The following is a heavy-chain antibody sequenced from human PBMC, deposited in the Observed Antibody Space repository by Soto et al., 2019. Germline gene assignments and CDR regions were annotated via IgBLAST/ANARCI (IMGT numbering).Heavy chain of an antibody. CDR3: ASQQLGPSYYYGMDV. D-gene: IGHD6-6*01. CDR1: GGTFSSYA. CDR2: IIPIFGTA. V-gene: IGHV1-69*13. J-gene: IGHJ6*02. Sequence: SVRVSCEASGGTFSSYAISWVRQAPGQGLEWMGGIIPIFGTANYAQKFQGRVTITADESTSTAYMELSSLRSEDTAVYYCASQQLGPSYYYGMDVWGQGTTVTVSS.